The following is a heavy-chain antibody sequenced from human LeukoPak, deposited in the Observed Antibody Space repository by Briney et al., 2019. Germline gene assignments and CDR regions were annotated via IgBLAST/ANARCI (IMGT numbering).Heavy chain of an antibody. V-gene: IGHV3-21*01. D-gene: IGHD1-26*01. CDR3: ARAQGEWVSNAFDI. Sequence: GGSLRLSCAASGFTFSRYSMTWVRQAPGKGLEWVSSISSSGDYVYYADSIKGRFTISRDSAKNSLYLQMDSLRAEDTAVFYCARAQGEWVSNAFDIWGQGTMVTVS. CDR2: ISSSGDYV. CDR1: GFTFSRYS. J-gene: IGHJ3*02.